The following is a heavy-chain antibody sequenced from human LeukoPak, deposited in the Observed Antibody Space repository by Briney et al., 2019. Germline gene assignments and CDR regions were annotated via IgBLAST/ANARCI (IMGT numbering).Heavy chain of an antibody. CDR1: GFTFSRYW. J-gene: IGHJ6*02. Sequence: GGSLRLSCAAPGFTFSRYWMDWVRQAPEKGLVWVSRISGDGSSTTYAHSVKGRFTISRDNAKNTLYLQMNSLRAEDTAVYYCARYLHYYVAMYLSGQGTTVTVSS. D-gene: IGHD3-10*02. CDR2: ISGDGSST. V-gene: IGHV3-74*01. CDR3: ARYLHYYVAMYL.